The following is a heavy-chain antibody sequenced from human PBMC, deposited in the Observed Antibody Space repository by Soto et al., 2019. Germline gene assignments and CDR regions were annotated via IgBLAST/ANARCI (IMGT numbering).Heavy chain of an antibody. CDR3: TRDGSPFALDV. Sequence: LRLSCAASGFTFSSFWMSWARQAPGKGLEWVANIKTDGSERYYMDSVRGRFTTSRDNSRNIFYLQMNSLTGEDTAVYYCTRDGSPFALDVWGLGTSVTAP. J-gene: IGHJ6*02. CDR1: GFTFSSFW. V-gene: IGHV3-7*03. CDR2: IKTDGSER.